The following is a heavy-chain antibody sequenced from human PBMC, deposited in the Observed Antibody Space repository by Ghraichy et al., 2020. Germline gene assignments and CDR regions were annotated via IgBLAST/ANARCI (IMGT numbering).Heavy chain of an antibody. CDR1: GFTFSSYW. Sequence: LSLTCAASGFTFSSYWMHWVRQAPGKGLVWVSRINSDGSSTSYADSVKGRFTISRDNAKNTLYLQMNSLRAEDTAVYYCARGPGRYYFDYWGQGTLVTVSS. CDR3: ARGPGRYYFDY. D-gene: IGHD1-26*01. CDR2: INSDGSST. V-gene: IGHV3-74*01. J-gene: IGHJ4*02.